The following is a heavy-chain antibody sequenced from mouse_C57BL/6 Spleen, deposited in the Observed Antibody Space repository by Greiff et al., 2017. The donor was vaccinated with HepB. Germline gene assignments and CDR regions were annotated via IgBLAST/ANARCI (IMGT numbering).Heavy chain of an antibody. J-gene: IGHJ2*01. V-gene: IGHV1-80*01. D-gene: IGHD1-1*01. CDR2: IYPGDGDT. CDR1: GYAFSSYW. CDR3: ARRNYGSSYGENYFDY. Sequence: VQLVESGAELVKPGASVKISCKASGYAFSSYWMNWVKQRPGKGLEWIGQIYPGDGDTNYNGKFKGKATLTADKSSSTAYMQLSSLTSEDSAVYFCARRNYGSSYGENYFDYWGQGTTLTVSS.